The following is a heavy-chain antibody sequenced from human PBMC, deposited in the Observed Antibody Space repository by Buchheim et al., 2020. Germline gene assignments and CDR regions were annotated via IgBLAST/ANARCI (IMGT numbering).Heavy chain of an antibody. CDR2: IKQDGSEK. CDR3: ASLYSSSSPVRMDV. J-gene: IGHJ6*02. Sequence: EVQLVESGGGLVQPGGSLRLSCAASGFTFSSYWMSWVRQAPGKGLEWVDNIKQDGSEKYYVDSVKGRFTISRDNAKNSLYLQMNSLRAEDTAVYYCASLYSSSSPVRMDVWGQGTT. D-gene: IGHD6-6*01. V-gene: IGHV3-7*01. CDR1: GFTFSSYW.